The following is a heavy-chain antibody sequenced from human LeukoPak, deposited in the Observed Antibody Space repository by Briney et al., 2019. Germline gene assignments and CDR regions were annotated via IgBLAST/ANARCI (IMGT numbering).Heavy chain of an antibody. CDR3: ARAFLVTFGGVIVPDY. CDR2: IYHSGST. V-gene: IGHV4-38-2*01. D-gene: IGHD3-16*02. J-gene: IGHJ4*02. CDR1: GYSISSGYY. Sequence: PSETLSLTCAVSGYSISSGYYWGWIRQPPGKGLEWIGSIYHSGSTYYNPSLKSRVTISVDMSKNQFSLKLSSVTAADTAVYYCARAFLVTFGGVIVPDYWGQGTLVTVSS.